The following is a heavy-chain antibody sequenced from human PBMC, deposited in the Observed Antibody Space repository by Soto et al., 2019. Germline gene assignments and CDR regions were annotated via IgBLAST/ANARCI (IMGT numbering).Heavy chain of an antibody. CDR1: GASISSYY. CDR2: IYNSGST. D-gene: IGHD3-3*01. CDR3: VRDGGFYYGMDV. J-gene: IGHJ6*02. Sequence: QVQLQESGPGLVKPSETLSLTCTVSGASISSYYWTWIRQPPGKGLEWIGYIYNSGSTNYNPSLKSRVTISVDTSKNQFSLKLSSVTAADTAVYYCVRDGGFYYGMDVWGQGTTVTVSS. V-gene: IGHV4-59*01.